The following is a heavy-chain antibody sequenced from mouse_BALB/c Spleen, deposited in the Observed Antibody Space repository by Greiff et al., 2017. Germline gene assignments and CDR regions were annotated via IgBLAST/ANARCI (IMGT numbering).Heavy chain of an antibody. CDR3: ARQRGDYAMDY. J-gene: IGHJ4*01. CDR2: ISSGGSYT. V-gene: IGHV5-6*01. CDR1: GFTFSSYG. Sequence: EVQRVESGGDLVKPGGSLKLSCAASGFTFSSYGMSWVRQTPDKRLEWVATISSGGSYTYYPDSVKGRFTISRDNAKNTLYLQMSSLKSEDTAMYYCARQRGDYAMDYWGQGTSVTVSS.